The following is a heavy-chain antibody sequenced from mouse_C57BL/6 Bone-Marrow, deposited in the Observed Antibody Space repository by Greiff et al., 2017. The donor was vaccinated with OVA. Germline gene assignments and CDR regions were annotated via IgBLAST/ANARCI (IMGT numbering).Heavy chain of an antibody. V-gene: IGHV3-6*01. J-gene: IGHJ1*03. D-gene: IGHD1-1*01. CDR3: ARDYYGSSHWYFDV. CDR1: GYSITSGYY. CDR2: ISYDGSN. Sequence: DVKLVESGPGLVKPSQSLSLTCSVTGYSITSGYYWNWIRQFPGNKLEWMGYISYDGSNNYNPSLKNRISITRDTSKNQFFLKLNSVTTEDTATYYCARDYYGSSHWYFDVWGTGTTVTVSS.